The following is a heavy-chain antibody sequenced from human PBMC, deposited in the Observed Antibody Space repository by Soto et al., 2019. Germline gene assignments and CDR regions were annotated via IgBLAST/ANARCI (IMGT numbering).Heavy chain of an antibody. V-gene: IGHV4-31*03. J-gene: IGHJ3*02. Sequence: PSETLSLTCTVSGGSISSGGYYWSWIRQHPGKGLEWIGYIYYSGSTYYNPSLKSRVTISVDTSKNQFSLKLSSVTAADTAVYYGARGKRFVEWFPNDAFDIWGQGTMVTVSS. CDR1: GGSISSGGYY. D-gene: IGHD3-3*01. CDR2: IYYSGST. CDR3: ARGKRFVEWFPNDAFDI.